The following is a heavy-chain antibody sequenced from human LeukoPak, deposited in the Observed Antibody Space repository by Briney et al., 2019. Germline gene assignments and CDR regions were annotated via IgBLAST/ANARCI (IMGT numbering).Heavy chain of an antibody. J-gene: IGHJ4*02. CDR1: GGSFSGYY. V-gene: IGHV4-34*01. Sequence: PSETLSLTCAAYGGSFSGYYWSWIRQPPGKGLEWIGEINHSGSTNYNPSLKSRVTISVDTSKNQFSLKLSSVTAADTAVYYCASNLYASGGYFAYWGQGILVTVSS. D-gene: IGHD3-10*01. CDR2: INHSGST. CDR3: ASNLYASGGYFAY.